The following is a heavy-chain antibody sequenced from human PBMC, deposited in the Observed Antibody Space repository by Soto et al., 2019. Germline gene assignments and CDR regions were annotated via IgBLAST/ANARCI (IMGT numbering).Heavy chain of an antibody. CDR2: IDPSDSYT. V-gene: IGHV5-10-1*01. Sequence: PGESLKISCKGSGNSFTSSWINWVRQMPGKGLEWMGRIDPSDSYTKYSPSFQGHVTISADKSISTAYLQWSSLKASDTAMYYCARRDSYCTTTTCPDYWGQGTLVTAPQ. J-gene: IGHJ4*02. CDR3: ARRDSYCTTTTCPDY. D-gene: IGHD2-8*01. CDR1: GNSFTSSW.